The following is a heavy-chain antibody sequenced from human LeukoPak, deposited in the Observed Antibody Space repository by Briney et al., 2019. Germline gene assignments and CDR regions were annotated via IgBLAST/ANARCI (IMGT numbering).Heavy chain of an antibody. V-gene: IGHV3-30-3*01. CDR3: ARNDAGDPYYYYGMDV. CDR1: GFTFSSYA. D-gene: IGHD7-27*01. CDR2: ISYDGSNK. J-gene: IGHJ6*02. Sequence: GGSLRLSCAASGFTFSSYAMHWVRQAPGKGLGWVAVISYDGSNKYYADSVKGRFTISRDNSKNTLYLQMNSLRAEDTAVYYCARNDAGDPYYYYGMDVWGQGTTVTVSS.